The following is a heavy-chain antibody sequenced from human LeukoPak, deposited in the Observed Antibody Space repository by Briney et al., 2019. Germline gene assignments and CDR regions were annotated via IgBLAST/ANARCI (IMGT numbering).Heavy chain of an antibody. Sequence: GGSLRLSCAASEFTFSNYWMSWVRQAPGKGLEWVANIKQDGSDKYYVDSVKGRFTISRDNSKNTLSLQMNSLRAEDTSVYYCVRDGVGATTFFGYFDYWGQGIPVTVSS. V-gene: IGHV3-7*01. CDR2: IKQDGSDK. J-gene: IGHJ4*02. D-gene: IGHD1-26*01. CDR1: EFTFSNYW. CDR3: VRDGVGATTFFGYFDY.